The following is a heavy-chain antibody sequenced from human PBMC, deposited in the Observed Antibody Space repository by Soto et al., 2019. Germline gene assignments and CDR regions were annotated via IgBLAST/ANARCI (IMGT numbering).Heavy chain of an antibody. Sequence: QVQLQESGPGLVKPSQTLSLTCTVSGGSISSGGYYWSWIRQHPGKGLEWIGYIYYSGSTYYNPSLNSRVTISVDTSKNQFSLKLSSVTAADTAVYYCAREGAILTPNGFDPWGQGTLVTVSS. D-gene: IGHD2-2*01. CDR3: AREGAILTPNGFDP. CDR1: GGSISSGGYY. J-gene: IGHJ5*02. CDR2: IYYSGST. V-gene: IGHV4-31*03.